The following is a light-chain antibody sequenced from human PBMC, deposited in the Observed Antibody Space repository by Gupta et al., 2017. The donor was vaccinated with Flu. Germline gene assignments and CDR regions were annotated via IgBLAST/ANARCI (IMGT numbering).Light chain of an antibody. CDR1: SSNIGGNS. Sequence: QSVLTQPPSASGTPGQKVTISCSGSSSNIGGNSVYWYQQFPGTAPKLLMYSNNQRPSRVPDRFSGSKSGTSASLAIGGLRSEDEADYFCAAWDDSLSGWVFGGGTKLTVL. V-gene: IGLV1-47*02. CDR2: SNN. J-gene: IGLJ3*02. CDR3: AAWDDSLSGWV.